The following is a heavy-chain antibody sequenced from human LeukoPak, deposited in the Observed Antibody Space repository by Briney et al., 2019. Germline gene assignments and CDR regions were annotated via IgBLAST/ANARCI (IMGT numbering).Heavy chain of an antibody. CDR3: ARDMYSGTYGH. CDR1: GYTFSGSY. J-gene: IGHJ4*02. V-gene: IGHV1-2*02. D-gene: IGHD1-26*01. CDR2: INPTSGVT. Sequence: ASVKLSCKASGYTFSGSYMHWVRQAPGQGLEWMGWINPTSGVTEYAEKFQGRVTMTRDTSINTAYMEMSRLRSDDTAVYYCARDMYSGTYGHWGQGTLVTVSS.